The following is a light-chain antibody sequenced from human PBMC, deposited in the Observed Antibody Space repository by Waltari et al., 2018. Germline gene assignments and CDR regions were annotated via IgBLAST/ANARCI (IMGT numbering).Light chain of an antibody. CDR3: QNHERLPAT. Sequence: ELVLTQSPGTLSLSPRESATLACRASQSVCRFLAWYQPQPGQAPRLRIYQASNRATGIPDRFSGSGSGTDFSLTISRLEPEYFAVYYCQNHERLPATFGQGTKVEI. CDR1: QSVCRF. V-gene: IGKV3-20*01. J-gene: IGKJ1*01. CDR2: QAS.